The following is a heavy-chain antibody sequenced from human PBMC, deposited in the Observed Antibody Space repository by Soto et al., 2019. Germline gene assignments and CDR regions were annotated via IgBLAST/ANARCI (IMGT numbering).Heavy chain of an antibody. D-gene: IGHD3-3*01. V-gene: IGHV3-23*01. CDR3: AKKGYDFWSGYYIN. CDR2: ISGSGGST. Sequence: PGGSLRLSCAASGFTFSSYAMSWVRQAPGKGLEWVSAISGSGGSTYYADSVKGRFTISRDISKNTLYLQMNSLRAEDTAVYYCAKKGYDFWSGYYINWGQGTLVTVSS. J-gene: IGHJ4*02. CDR1: GFTFSSYA.